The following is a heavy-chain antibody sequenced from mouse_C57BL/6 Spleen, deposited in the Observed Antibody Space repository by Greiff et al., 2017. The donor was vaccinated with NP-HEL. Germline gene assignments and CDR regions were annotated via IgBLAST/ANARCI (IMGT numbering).Heavy chain of an antibody. CDR3: ARGTYGPWYFDV. Sequence: QVQLQQPGTELVKPGASVKLSCKASGYTFTSYWMHWVKQRPGQGLEWIGNINPSNGGTNYNEKFKSKATLTVDKSSSTAYMPLSSLTSEDSAVYYSARGTYGPWYFDVWGTGTTVTVSS. CDR2: INPSNGGT. D-gene: IGHD1-1*02. V-gene: IGHV1-53*01. CDR1: GYTFTSYW. J-gene: IGHJ1*03.